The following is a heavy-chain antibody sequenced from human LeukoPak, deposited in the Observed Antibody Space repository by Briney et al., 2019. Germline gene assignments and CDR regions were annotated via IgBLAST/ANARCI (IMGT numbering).Heavy chain of an antibody. V-gene: IGHV3-9*01. D-gene: IGHD3-10*01. CDR1: GFTFDDYA. CDR3: ARDYAGSPDY. Sequence: QPGGSLRLSCAASGFTFDDYAMHWVRQAPGKGLEWVSGISWNSGSIGYADSVKGRFTISRDNAKNSLYLQMNSLRDEDTAVYFCARDYAGSPDYWGQGTLVTVSA. J-gene: IGHJ4*02. CDR2: ISWNSGSI.